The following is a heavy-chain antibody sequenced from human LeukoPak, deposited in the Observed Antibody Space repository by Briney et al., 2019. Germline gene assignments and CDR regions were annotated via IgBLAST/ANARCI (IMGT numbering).Heavy chain of an antibody. CDR3: ARSRVSMHFGDY. CDR1: GYSFTNYW. D-gene: IGHD2-21*01. Sequence: GESLKISCKGSGYSFTNYWIAWVRQMPGKGLEWMGTIYPGDPDTKYSPSFRGQVTISADKSTTTAYLQWNSLKASDTAMYYCARSRVSMHFGDYWGQGSLVTVSS. J-gene: IGHJ4*02. CDR2: IYPGDPDT. V-gene: IGHV5-51*01.